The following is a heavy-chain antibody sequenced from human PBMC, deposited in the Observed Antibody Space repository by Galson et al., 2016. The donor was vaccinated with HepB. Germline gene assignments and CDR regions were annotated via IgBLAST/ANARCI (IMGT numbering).Heavy chain of an antibody. Sequence: SETLSLTCTVSGVSTGSGSYYWSWIRQPAGKALAWIGYIYYSGSTNYNPSLKSRVTISLDTSKNQFSLKLSSVTAANTAVYYCASLPPSSGWNYYYGMDVWGQGTTVTVSS. J-gene: IGHJ6*02. V-gene: IGHV4-61*10. CDR2: IYYSGST. CDR3: ASLPPSSGWNYYYGMDV. D-gene: IGHD6-19*01. CDR1: GVSTGSGSYY.